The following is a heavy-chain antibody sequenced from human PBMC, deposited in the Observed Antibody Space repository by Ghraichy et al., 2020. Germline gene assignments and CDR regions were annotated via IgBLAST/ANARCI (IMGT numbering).Heavy chain of an antibody. CDR2: INHSGST. Sequence: SETLSLTCAVYGGSFSGYYWSWIRQPPGKGLEWIGEINHSGSTNYNPSLKSRVTISVDTSKNQFSLKLSSVTAADTAVYYCARGPNIVVVPAALSGGMDVWGQGTTVTVSS. J-gene: IGHJ6*02. V-gene: IGHV4-34*01. CDR1: GGSFSGYY. D-gene: IGHD2-2*01. CDR3: ARGPNIVVVPAALSGGMDV.